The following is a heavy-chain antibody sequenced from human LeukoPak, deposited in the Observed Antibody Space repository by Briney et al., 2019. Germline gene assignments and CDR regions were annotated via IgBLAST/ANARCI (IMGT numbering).Heavy chain of an antibody. CDR1: GFTFSSHA. J-gene: IGHJ4*02. D-gene: IGHD6-19*01. Sequence: GGSLRLSCAASGFTFSSHAMSWVRQAPGKGLEWVSGISYSGAGTYYAESVKGRFTISRDNSKNTLYLQMDSLRADDTAVYYCAKDRGGSSGWYVKFDYWGQGTLVTVSS. CDR2: ISYSGAGT. V-gene: IGHV3-23*01. CDR3: AKDRGGSSGWYVKFDY.